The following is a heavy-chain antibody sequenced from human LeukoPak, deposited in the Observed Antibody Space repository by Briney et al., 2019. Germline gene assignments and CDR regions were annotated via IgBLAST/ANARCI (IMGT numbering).Heavy chain of an antibody. D-gene: IGHD3-22*01. CDR3: ARVIHYDSTGHEGPYFDY. CDR1: GGSIISGGYY. V-gene: IGHV4-31*03. Sequence: SQTLSPTCTVSGGSIISGGYYWSWIRRHPGKGLEWIGYIYYSGSTYYNRSLKSRVTMSVDTSKNQFSLKLSSVTAADTAVYYCARVIHYDSTGHEGPYFDYWGQGTLVTVSS. CDR2: IYYSGST. J-gene: IGHJ4*02.